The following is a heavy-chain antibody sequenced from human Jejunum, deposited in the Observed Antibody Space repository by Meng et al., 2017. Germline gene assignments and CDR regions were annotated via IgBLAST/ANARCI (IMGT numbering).Heavy chain of an antibody. D-gene: IGHD1-26*01. CDR2: IHHSGST. Sequence: QLQLLQWGAGLLKPSETLSLTCTVYGDSFTDYDWNWIRQPPGKGLEWIGEIHHSGSTNYNPSLESRVTISRDTSKKQFSLRLSSVTAADTAVYYCARRIRGGSYLGWGQGTLVTVSS. V-gene: IGHV4-34*01. J-gene: IGHJ4*02. CDR3: ARRIRGGSYLG. CDR1: GDSFTDYD.